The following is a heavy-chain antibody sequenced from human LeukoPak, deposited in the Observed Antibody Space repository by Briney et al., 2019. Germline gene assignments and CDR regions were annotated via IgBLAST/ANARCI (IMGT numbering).Heavy chain of an antibody. CDR3: AREVAAAPAFDY. J-gene: IGHJ4*02. CDR2: IYYSGST. V-gene: IGHV4-31*03. Sequence: SETLSLTCTVSGGSISSGGYYWSWIRQHPGKGLEWIGYIYYSGSTYYNPSLESRVTISVDTSKSQFSLKLSSVTAADTAVYYCAREVAAAPAFDYWGQGTLVTVSS. D-gene: IGHD6-13*01. CDR1: GGSISSGGYY.